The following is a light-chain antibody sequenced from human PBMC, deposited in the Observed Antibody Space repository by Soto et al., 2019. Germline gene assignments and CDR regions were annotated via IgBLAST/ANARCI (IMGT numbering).Light chain of an antibody. J-gene: IGKJ1*01. CDR3: QQYNNWPGT. CDR2: TAS. Sequence: LLMAQSPATLSVSPGERVTLSCRASQSVSNNLAWYQQKPGQAPRLLIYTASTRATGIPARFSGSGSGTEFILTISSLQSEDFAVYYCQQYNNWPGTFGQGTKVDIK. CDR1: QSVSNN. V-gene: IGKV3-15*01.